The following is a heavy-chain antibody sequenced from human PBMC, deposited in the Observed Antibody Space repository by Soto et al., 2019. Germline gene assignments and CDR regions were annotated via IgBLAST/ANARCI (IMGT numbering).Heavy chain of an antibody. D-gene: IGHD2-2*01. J-gene: IGHJ4*02. CDR2: IKQDGSEK. V-gene: IGHV3-7*01. Sequence: GGSLRLSCAASGFTFSSYWMTWVRQAPGKGLEWVANIKQDGSEKYYVDSVKGRFTISSDNAKNSLYLQMNSLRAEDTAVYYCARDPVVVVPAVIIGSRRIYFDYWGQGTLVTVSS. CDR3: ARDPVVVVPAVIIGSRRIYFDY. CDR1: GFTFSSYW.